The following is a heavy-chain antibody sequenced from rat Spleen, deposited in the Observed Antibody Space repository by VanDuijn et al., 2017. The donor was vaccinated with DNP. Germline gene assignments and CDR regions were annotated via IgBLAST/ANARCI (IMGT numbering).Heavy chain of an antibody. CDR1: GFTFSGYW. V-gene: IGHV5-25*01. CDR2: ISASGGST. J-gene: IGHJ2*01. Sequence: EVQLVETGGGSVQPGRSLKLSCVASGFTFSGYWMFWVRQAPKKGLEWVASISASGGSTSYRDSVKGRFTISRDNAKSILYLQMDSLRSEDTATYYCARWSDYFDYWGQGVMVTVSS. CDR3: ARWSDYFDY. D-gene: IGHD4-2*01.